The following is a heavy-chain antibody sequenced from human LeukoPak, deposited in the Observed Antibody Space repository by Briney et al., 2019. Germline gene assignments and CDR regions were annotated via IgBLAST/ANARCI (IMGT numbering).Heavy chain of an antibody. CDR2: INHSGST. V-gene: IGHV4-34*01. D-gene: IGHD6-13*01. CDR1: GGSFSGYY. CDR3: ARGGQQLVFYYYYYYMDV. Sequence: SETLSLTCAVYGGSFSGYYWSWIRQPPGKGLEWIGEINHSGSTNYNPSLKSRVTISVDTSKNQFSLKLSSVTAADTAVYYCARGGQQLVFYYYYYYMDVWGKGTTVTVSS. J-gene: IGHJ6*03.